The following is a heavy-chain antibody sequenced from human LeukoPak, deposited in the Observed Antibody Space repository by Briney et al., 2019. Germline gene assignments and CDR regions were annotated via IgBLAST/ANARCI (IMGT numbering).Heavy chain of an antibody. CDR2: IYYSGST. D-gene: IGHD6-13*01. J-gene: IGHJ4*02. V-gene: IGHV4-59*12. CDR1: GGSISTYY. Sequence: SETLSLTCTVSGGSISTYYWSWIRQPPGKGLEWIGYIYYSGSTNYNPPLKSRITISVDTSKNQFSLKLSSVTAADTAVYYCASSSSWYRRYYFDYWGQGTLVTVSS. CDR3: ASSSSWYRRYYFDY.